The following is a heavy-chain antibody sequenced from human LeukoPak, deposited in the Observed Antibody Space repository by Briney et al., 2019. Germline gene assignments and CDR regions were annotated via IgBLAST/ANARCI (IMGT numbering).Heavy chain of an antibody. CDR2: IYYSGST. Sequence: SSETLSLTCTVSGGSISSSSYYWGWIRQPPGKGLEWIGSIYYSGSTYYNPSLKSRVTISVDTSKNQFSLKLSSVTAADTAVYYCARDLTYYYGSGRFDPWGQGTLVTVSS. CDR1: GGSISSSSYY. D-gene: IGHD3-10*01. CDR3: ARDLTYYYGSGRFDP. J-gene: IGHJ5*02. V-gene: IGHV4-39*07.